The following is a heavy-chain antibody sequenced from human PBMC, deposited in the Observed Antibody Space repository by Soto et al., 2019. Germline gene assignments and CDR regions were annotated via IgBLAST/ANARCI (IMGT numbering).Heavy chain of an antibody. D-gene: IGHD3-3*01. CDR2: VYHTGRT. Sequence: SETLSLTCTVSGGSFKSGSYSWSWIRQPPGKGLEWIGYVYHTGRTSYNPSPKSRVSISMDTSKNQFSLNLDSVTAADTAVYFCARDFAYFDSWGQGTLVTVSS. V-gene: IGHV4-61*01. CDR1: GGSFKSGSYS. J-gene: IGHJ4*02. CDR3: ARDFAYFDS.